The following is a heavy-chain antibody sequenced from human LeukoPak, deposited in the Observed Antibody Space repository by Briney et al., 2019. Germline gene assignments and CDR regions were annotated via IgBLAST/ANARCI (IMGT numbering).Heavy chain of an antibody. CDR2: IRYDGSSA. CDR3: ARDSGYSYGTNPPTYYFDY. Sequence: GGSLRLSCAASGFTFSNYAMHWVRQAPGKGLEWVAYIRYDGSSAYYADFVKGRFTISRDNAKNSLHLQMNSLRAEDTAVYYCARDSGYSYGTNPPTYYFDYWGQGTLVTVSS. CDR1: GFTFSNYA. V-gene: IGHV3-30*02. D-gene: IGHD5-18*01. J-gene: IGHJ4*02.